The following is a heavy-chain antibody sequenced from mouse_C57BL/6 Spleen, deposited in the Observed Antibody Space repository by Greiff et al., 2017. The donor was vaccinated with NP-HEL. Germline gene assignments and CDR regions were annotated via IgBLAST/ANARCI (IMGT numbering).Heavy chain of an antibody. D-gene: IGHD1-1*01. CDR1: GYSFTGYF. V-gene: IGHV1-20*01. J-gene: IGHJ4*01. CDR3: ARSTTTVVGAMDY. Sequence: EVQLQQSGPELVKPGDSVKISCKASGYSFTGYFMNWVMQSHGKSLEWIGRINPYNGDTLYNQKFKGKATLTVDKSSSTAHMELRSLTAEDSAVYYCARSTTTVVGAMDYWGQGTSVTVSS. CDR2: INPYNGDT.